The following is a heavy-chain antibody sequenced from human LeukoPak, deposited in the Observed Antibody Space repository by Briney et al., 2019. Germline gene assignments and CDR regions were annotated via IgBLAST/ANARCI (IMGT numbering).Heavy chain of an antibody. Sequence: HPGGSLRLSCVASGFTLSDHYMDWVRQAPGKGLEWVGRSRNKAHSYSTEYAASVKGRFTISRDESQESLHLQMNSLKSEDTAVYYCVRGYHGLDVWGQGTTVTVSS. CDR1: GFTLSDHY. CDR3: VRGYHGLDV. D-gene: IGHD2-15*01. J-gene: IGHJ6*02. V-gene: IGHV3-72*01. CDR2: SRNKAHSYST.